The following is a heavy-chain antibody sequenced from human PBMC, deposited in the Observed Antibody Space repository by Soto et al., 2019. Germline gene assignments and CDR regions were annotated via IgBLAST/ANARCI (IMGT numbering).Heavy chain of an antibody. CDR1: GFTFNSYA. CDR3: TRVISGSPGLFDY. CDR2: IIGSGGST. V-gene: IGHV3-23*01. D-gene: IGHD1-26*01. Sequence: GSLRLSCSASGFTFNSYAMSWVRQAPGKGLEWVSTIIGSGGSTNYADSVKGRFTISRDNAKNTLYLQMDSLRAEDTALYYCTRVISGSPGLFDYWGQGTLVTVSS. J-gene: IGHJ4*02.